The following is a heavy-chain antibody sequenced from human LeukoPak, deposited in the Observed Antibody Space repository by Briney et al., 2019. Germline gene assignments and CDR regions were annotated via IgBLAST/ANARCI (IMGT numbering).Heavy chain of an antibody. Sequence: SETLSLTCAVYGGSFSGYYWSWIRQPPGKGLEWIGEINHSGSTNYDPSLKSRVTISVDTSKNQFSLKLSSVTAADTAVYYCARSLVARPYDYWGQGTLVTVSS. D-gene: IGHD5-12*01. CDR2: INHSGST. J-gene: IGHJ4*02. CDR3: ARSLVARPYDY. CDR1: GGSFSGYY. V-gene: IGHV4-34*01.